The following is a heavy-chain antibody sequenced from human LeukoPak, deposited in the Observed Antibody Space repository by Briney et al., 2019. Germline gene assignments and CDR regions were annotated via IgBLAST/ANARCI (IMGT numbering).Heavy chain of an antibody. J-gene: IGHJ4*02. D-gene: IGHD3-22*01. CDR2: INPSGGST. CDR3: ARGRYYYDSSGYYYDY. Sequence: ASVKVSCKASGYTFTSYYMHWVRQAPGQGLEWMGIINPSGGSTSYAQKFQGRVTITRNTSISTAYMELSSLRSEDTAVYYCARGRYYYDSSGYYYDYWGQGTLVTVSS. V-gene: IGHV1-46*01. CDR1: GYTFTSYY.